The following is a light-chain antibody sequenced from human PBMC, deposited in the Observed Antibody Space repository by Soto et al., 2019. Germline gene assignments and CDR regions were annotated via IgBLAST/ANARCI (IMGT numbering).Light chain of an antibody. CDR2: DAS. V-gene: IGKV3-15*01. CDR1: QSVSNN. Sequence: ILMTQSPATLSVSPGERATLSCSASQSVSNNLAWYQQKPGQAPRLLIYDASTRSTGIPARFSGSGSGTEVTLTISGLQSEDFAVYYCQQYNNWPPWTFGQGTKVEIK. CDR3: QQYNNWPPWT. J-gene: IGKJ1*01.